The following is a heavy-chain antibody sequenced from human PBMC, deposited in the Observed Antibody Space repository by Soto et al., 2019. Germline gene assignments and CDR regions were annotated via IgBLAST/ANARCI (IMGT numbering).Heavy chain of an antibody. CDR2: ISGSGDST. CDR3: AKDSFINLRGYDSY. Sequence: GGTLRLCCAASGFTFSTYAMIWVRQAPGKGLEWVSAISGSGDSTYYADSVKGRFTISRDNSKNTLYLQMSSLRAEDTAIYYCAKDSFINLRGYDSYWGQGTLVTVSS. V-gene: IGHV3-23*01. CDR1: GFTFSTYA. D-gene: IGHD5-12*01. J-gene: IGHJ4*02.